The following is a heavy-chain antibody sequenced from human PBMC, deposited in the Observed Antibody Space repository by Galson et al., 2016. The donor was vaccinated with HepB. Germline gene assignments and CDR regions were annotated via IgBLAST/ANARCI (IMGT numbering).Heavy chain of an antibody. CDR1: GGSLSGGGYY. V-gene: IGHV4-31*03. Sequence: TLSLTCTVSGGSLSGGGYYWSWIRRSPGRGLEWIGYIYDNGSTDYKSSLKRRVTMSVDTSKNQFSLKLSSVTAADTALYYCARGPTRTNAFDVWGQGTMVTVSS. CDR2: IYDNGST. CDR3: ARGPTRTNAFDV. J-gene: IGHJ3*01. D-gene: IGHD3/OR15-3a*01.